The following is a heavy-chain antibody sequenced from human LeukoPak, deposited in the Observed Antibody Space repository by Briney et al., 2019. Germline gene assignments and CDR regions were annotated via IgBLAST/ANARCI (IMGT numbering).Heavy chain of an antibody. J-gene: IGHJ4*02. CDR1: GFTFSSYA. Sequence: PGRSLRLSCAASGFTFSSYAMSWVRQAPGKGLEWVSAISGGGIGIYYADSLKGRFTISRDDSKNTLYLQMNSLRAEDTAVYYCTRRRGNQQPIDYWGQGTLVTVSS. CDR2: ISGGGIGI. V-gene: IGHV3-23*01. CDR3: TRRRGNQQPIDY. D-gene: IGHD2-2*01.